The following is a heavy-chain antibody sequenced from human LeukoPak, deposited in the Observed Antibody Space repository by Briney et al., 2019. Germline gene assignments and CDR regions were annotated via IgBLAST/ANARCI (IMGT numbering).Heavy chain of an antibody. D-gene: IGHD3-10*01. CDR2: IYTSGST. Sequence: SETLSLTCSVSGGSISSYYWSWIRQPAGKGLEWIGRIYTSGSTNYNPSLKSRVTMSVDTSKNQLSLKLSSVTAADTAVYYCAREAPSYGSGSRYFDYWGQGTLVTVSS. J-gene: IGHJ4*02. V-gene: IGHV4-4*07. CDR1: GGSISSYY. CDR3: AREAPSYGSGSRYFDY.